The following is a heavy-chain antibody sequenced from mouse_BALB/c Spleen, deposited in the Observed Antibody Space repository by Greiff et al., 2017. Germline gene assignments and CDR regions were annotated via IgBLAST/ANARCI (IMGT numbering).Heavy chain of an antibody. Sequence: EVQLQQSGPGLVKPSQSLSLTCTVTGYSITSDYAWNWIRQFPGNKLEWMGYISYSGSTSYNPSLKSRISITRDTSKNQFFLQLNSVTTEDTATYYCARWDWGFAYWGQGTLVTVSA. D-gene: IGHD4-1*01. V-gene: IGHV3-2*02. CDR2: ISYSGST. CDR1: GYSITSDYA. J-gene: IGHJ3*01. CDR3: ARWDWGFAY.